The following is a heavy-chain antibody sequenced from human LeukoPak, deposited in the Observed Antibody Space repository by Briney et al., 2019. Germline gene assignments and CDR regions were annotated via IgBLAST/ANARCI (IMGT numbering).Heavy chain of an antibody. CDR2: IDGSGGST. CDR1: GFTFSSYA. CDR3: AKEWGSHGYPLFDY. V-gene: IGHV3-23*01. Sequence: GGSLRLFCAASGFTFSSYAMSWVRQAPGKGLEWVSGIDGSGGSTYYADSVRGRFTISRDNSKNTVYLQMNSLRAEDTAVYYCAKEWGSHGYPLFDYWGQGTLVTVSS. D-gene: IGHD5-18*01. J-gene: IGHJ4*02.